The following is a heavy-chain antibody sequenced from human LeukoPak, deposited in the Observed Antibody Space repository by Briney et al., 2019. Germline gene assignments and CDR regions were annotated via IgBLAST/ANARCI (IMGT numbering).Heavy chain of an antibody. CDR1: GFTFSYYG. J-gene: IGHJ4*02. CDR3: ARANMTSLTFDS. V-gene: IGHV3-33*01. CDR2: IWYDGSNK. Sequence: GGSLRLSCAASGFTFSYYGMHWVRQAPGKGLEWVAVIWYDGSNKYYADSVKGRFTISRDNSKNTLYLQMNSLRAEDTAVYYCARANMTSLTFDSWGQGILVTVSS. D-gene: IGHD2/OR15-2a*01.